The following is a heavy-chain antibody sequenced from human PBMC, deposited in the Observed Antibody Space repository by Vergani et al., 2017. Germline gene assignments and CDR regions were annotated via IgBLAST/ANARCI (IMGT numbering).Heavy chain of an antibody. D-gene: IGHD3-3*01. Sequence: QMQLQESGPGLVKPSETLSLTCTVSGGSISSYYWSWIRQPPGKGLEWIGYIYYSGSTNYNPSLKSRVTISVDTSKNQFSLKLSSVTAADTAVYYCARISAGITIFGVVTNARFDYWGQGTLVTVSS. CDR2: IYYSGST. CDR1: GGSISSYY. J-gene: IGHJ4*02. CDR3: ARISAGITIFGVVTNARFDY. V-gene: IGHV4-59*01.